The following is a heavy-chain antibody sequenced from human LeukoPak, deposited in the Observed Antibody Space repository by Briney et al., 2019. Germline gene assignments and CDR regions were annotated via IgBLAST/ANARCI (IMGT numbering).Heavy chain of an antibody. CDR2: IYYSGST. D-gene: IGHD1-26*01. V-gene: IGHV4-59*01. Sequence: SETLSLTCTVSGGSISSYYWSWIRQPPGKGLEWIGYIYYSGSTNYNPSLKSRVTISADTSKNQFSLKLSSVTAADTAVYYCARDSLLWELPDYWGQGTLVTVSS. J-gene: IGHJ4*02. CDR1: GGSISSYY. CDR3: ARDSLLWELPDY.